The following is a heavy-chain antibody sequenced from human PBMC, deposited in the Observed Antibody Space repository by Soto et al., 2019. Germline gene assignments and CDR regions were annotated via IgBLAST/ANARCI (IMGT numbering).Heavy chain of an antibody. J-gene: IGHJ4*02. CDR2: IYYSGST. CDR1: GGSIISYY. Sequence: SQTLSLTCTVAGGSIISYYWSWIRQPPGKGLEWIGYIYYSGSTNYNPSLKSRVTISVDTSKNQFSLKLSSVTAADTAVYYCAREGRLAYFDYWGEGTLVTVSS. V-gene: IGHV4-59*01. CDR3: AREGRLAYFDY.